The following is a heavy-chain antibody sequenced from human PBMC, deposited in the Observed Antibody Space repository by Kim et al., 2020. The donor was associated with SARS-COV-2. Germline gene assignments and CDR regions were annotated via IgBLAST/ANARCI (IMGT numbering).Heavy chain of an antibody. CDR1: GSTFSDYY. D-gene: IGHD3-10*01. Sequence: GGSLRLSCAASGSTFSDYYMSWIRQAPGKGLEWVSYISSSGSTIYYADSVKGRFTISRDNAKNSLYLQMNSLRAEDTAVYYCARISQLLWFGELDAFDIWGQGTMVTVSS. CDR3: ARISQLLWFGELDAFDI. V-gene: IGHV3-11*04. CDR2: ISSSGSTI. J-gene: IGHJ3*02.